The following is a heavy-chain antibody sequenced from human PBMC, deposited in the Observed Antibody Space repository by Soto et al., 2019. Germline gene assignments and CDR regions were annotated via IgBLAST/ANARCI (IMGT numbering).Heavy chain of an antibody. D-gene: IGHD2-21*02. CDR3: ARDLHCGGDCSGSYFDA. V-gene: IGHV3-30-3*01. J-gene: IGHJ4*02. Sequence: QVQLVESGGGVVQPGRSLRLSCAASGLTFRNYAMHWVRQAPGKGLEWVAVISYEGSNKYSADSVKGRFTISRDNSKNTLYLQMNGLRAEDAAVYYCARDLHCGGDCSGSYFDAWGQGTLVTVSS. CDR1: GLTFRNYA. CDR2: ISYEGSNK.